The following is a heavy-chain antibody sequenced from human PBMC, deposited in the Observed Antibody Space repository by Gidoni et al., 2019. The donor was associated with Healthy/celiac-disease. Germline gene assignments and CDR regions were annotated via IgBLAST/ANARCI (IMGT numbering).Heavy chain of an antibody. Sequence: QVQLQQWGAGLLKLSETLSLTCAVYGGSFSGYYWSWIRQPPGKGLEWIGEINHSGSTNYNPSLKSRVTISVDTSKNQFSLKLSSVTAADTAVYYCARRVLPKRYYYYYMDVWGKGTTVTVSS. V-gene: IGHV4-34*01. CDR3: ARRVLPKRYYYYYMDV. CDR2: INHSGST. CDR1: GGSFSGYY. J-gene: IGHJ6*03.